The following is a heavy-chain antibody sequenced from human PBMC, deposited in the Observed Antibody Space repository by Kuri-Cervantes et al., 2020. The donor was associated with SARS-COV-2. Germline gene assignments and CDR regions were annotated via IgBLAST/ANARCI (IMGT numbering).Heavy chain of an antibody. V-gene: IGHV1-2*02. Sequence: ASVKVSCKASGYTFTGYYMHWVRQAPGQGLEWMGWINPNSGGTNYAQKLQGRVTMTTDTSTSTAYMELRSLRSDDTAVYYCARVVWLRASGGYDYWGQGTLVTDSS. CDR1: GYTFTGYY. J-gene: IGHJ4*02. CDR3: ARVVWLRASGGYDY. D-gene: IGHD5-12*01. CDR2: INPNSGGT.